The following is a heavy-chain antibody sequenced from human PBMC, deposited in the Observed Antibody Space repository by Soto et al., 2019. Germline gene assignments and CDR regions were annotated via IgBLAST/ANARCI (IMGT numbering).Heavy chain of an antibody. CDR1: RYTLTELS. J-gene: IGHJ6*02. V-gene: IGHV1-24*01. D-gene: IGHD5-18*01. CDR2: FDPEDGET. CDR3: ATSSYSYYYYYGMDV. Sequence: GASVKDSFKVSRYTLTELSMHWMRQAPGKGLEWMGGFDPEDGETIYAQKFQRRVTMTEDTSTDTAYMELSSLRSEDTAVYYCATSSYSYYYYYGMDVWGQGTTVTVSS.